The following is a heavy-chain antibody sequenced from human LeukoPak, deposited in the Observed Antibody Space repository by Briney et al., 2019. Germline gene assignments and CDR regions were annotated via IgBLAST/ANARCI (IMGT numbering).Heavy chain of an antibody. CDR2: IIPSFGTA. J-gene: IGHJ4*02. D-gene: IGHD5-24*01. Sequence: ASVKVSCKASGGTFSSYAISWVRQAPGQGLEWMGGIIPSFGTANYAQKFQGRVTITADESTSTAYMELRRLRSEDTAVYYCARPSPRRDGYNYFDYWGQGTLVTVSS. CDR1: GGTFSSYA. V-gene: IGHV1-69*13. CDR3: ARPSPRRDGYNYFDY.